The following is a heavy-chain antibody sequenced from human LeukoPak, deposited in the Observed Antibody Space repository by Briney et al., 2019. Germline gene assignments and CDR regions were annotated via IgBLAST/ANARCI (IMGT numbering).Heavy chain of an antibody. Sequence: ASVKVSCKASGSTVAPYYMHWVRQAPGQGLEWMGWINPNSGGTNDAQKFQGRVTMTRDTSISTAYMELSRLRSDDTAVYYCARVSPRPGSSGSYDWFDPWGQGTLVTVSS. J-gene: IGHJ5*02. V-gene: IGHV1-2*02. CDR1: GSTVAPYY. CDR2: INPNSGGT. CDR3: ARVSPRPGSSGSYDWFDP. D-gene: IGHD6-6*01.